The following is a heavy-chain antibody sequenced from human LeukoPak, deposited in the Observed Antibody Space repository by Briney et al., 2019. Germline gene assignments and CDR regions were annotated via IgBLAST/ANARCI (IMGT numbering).Heavy chain of an antibody. V-gene: IGHV3-21*01. CDR3: ARALYSSSSFDY. J-gene: IGHJ4*02. Sequence: GGSLRLSCAACGFTFSSYSMNWVRQAPGKGLEWVSSISSSSSYIYYADSVKGRFTISRDNAKNSLYLQMNSLRAEDTAVYYCARALYSSSSFDYWGQGTLVTVSS. CDR1: GFTFSSYS. D-gene: IGHD6-6*01. CDR2: ISSSSSYI.